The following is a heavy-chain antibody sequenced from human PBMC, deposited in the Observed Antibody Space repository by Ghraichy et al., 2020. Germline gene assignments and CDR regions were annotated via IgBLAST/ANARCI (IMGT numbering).Heavy chain of an antibody. CDR2: VSYDGTTK. J-gene: IGHJ6*03. D-gene: IGHD4-23*01. Sequence: GGSLRLSCAASGFGFNTQDIHWVRQAPGKGLEWVADVSYDGTTKYKGDSVKGRFTISRDNSKNLVSLQMNSLRVEDTAVYYCAKGLGGSYYYYMDVWGKGTTVIVSS. V-gene: IGHV3-30*18. CDR3: AKGLGGSYYYYMDV. CDR1: GFGFNTQD.